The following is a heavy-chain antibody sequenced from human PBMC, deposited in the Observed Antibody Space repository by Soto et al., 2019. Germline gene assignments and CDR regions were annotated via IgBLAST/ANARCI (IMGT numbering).Heavy chain of an antibody. D-gene: IGHD5-12*01. J-gene: IGHJ3*02. CDR2: INPSGGST. V-gene: IGHV1-46*01. CDR3: AKGYSGYDYPGAFDI. CDR1: GYTFTSYY. Sequence: GASVKVSCKASGYTFTSYYMHWVRQAPGQGLEWMGIINPSGGSTSYAQKFQGRVTMTRDTSTSTVYMELSSLRSEDTAVYYCAKGYSGYDYPGAFDIWGQGTMVTVSS.